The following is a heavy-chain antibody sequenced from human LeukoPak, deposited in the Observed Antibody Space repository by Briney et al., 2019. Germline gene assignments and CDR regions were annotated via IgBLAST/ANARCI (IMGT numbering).Heavy chain of an antibody. V-gene: IGHV1-8*01. Sequence: ASVNVSCKASGYTFTIYDINWVRQAPGQGLEWMGWMNPNSGNTVYAQKFQGRATMTTNTSISTAYMGLSSLRSEDTAVYYCARAGGYCGRISCPYYFDYWGQGSLVAVSS. D-gene: IGHD2-15*01. CDR1: GYTFTIYD. J-gene: IGHJ4*02. CDR3: ARAGGYCGRISCPYYFDY. CDR2: MNPNSGNT.